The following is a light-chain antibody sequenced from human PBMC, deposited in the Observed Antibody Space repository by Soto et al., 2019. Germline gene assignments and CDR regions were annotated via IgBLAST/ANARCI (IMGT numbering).Light chain of an antibody. V-gene: IGLV2-14*01. J-gene: IGLJ1*01. CDR2: DVR. CDR3: NSYTSSSTYV. CDR1: SSDVGGYNY. Sequence: ALTQPASVSGSPGQSITISCTGTSSDVGGYNYVSWFQQHPGKAPKLMIYDVRNRPSGISNRFSGSKSGNTASLTISGLQAEDEADYYCNSYTSSSTYVFGTGTKLTVL.